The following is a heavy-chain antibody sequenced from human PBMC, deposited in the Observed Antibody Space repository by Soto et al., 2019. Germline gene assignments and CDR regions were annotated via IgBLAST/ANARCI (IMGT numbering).Heavy chain of an antibody. CDR1: GGSISSNTHY. D-gene: IGHD1-20*01. CDR3: ARFAFGAGAIAGTSWFEP. J-gene: IGHJ5*02. Sequence: QLQLQESGPGLVKPSETLSLTCTVSGGSISSNTHYWGWIRQPPGKGLEWIGNIFYTGSTSYNPSLESRVTISVDTSNNQFSLKLSSVTAVDTAVYYCARFAFGAGAIAGTSWFEPWGQGTLVTVSS. V-gene: IGHV4-39*01. CDR2: IFYTGST.